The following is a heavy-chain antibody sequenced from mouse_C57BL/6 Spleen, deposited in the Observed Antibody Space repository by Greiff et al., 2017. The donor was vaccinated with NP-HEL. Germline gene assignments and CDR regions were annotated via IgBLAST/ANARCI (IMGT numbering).Heavy chain of an antibody. Sequence: EVKLQESGPELVKPGASVKISCKASGYTFTDYYMNWVKQSHGKSLEWIGDINPNNGGTSYNQKFKGKATLTVDKSSSTAYMELRSLTSEDSAVYYCARSPLTTVVASYWYFDVWGTGTTVTVSS. D-gene: IGHD1-1*01. CDR3: ARSPLTTVVASYWYFDV. CDR1: GYTFTDYY. CDR2: INPNNGGT. V-gene: IGHV1-26*01. J-gene: IGHJ1*03.